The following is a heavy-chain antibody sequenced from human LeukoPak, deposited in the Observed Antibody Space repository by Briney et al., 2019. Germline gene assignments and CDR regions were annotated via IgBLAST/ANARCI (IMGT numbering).Heavy chain of an antibody. Sequence: TGGSLRLSCAASGFTFSSYWMSWVRQAPGMGLEWVANINEDGSKKFYVDSVKGRFTISRDNAKNSLYLQMNRLRAEDTAVYYCARENIVGSTWGDIDYWGQGTLVTVSS. J-gene: IGHJ4*02. V-gene: IGHV3-7*01. CDR1: GFTFSSYW. CDR2: INEDGSKK. CDR3: ARENIVGSTWGDIDY. D-gene: IGHD1-26*01.